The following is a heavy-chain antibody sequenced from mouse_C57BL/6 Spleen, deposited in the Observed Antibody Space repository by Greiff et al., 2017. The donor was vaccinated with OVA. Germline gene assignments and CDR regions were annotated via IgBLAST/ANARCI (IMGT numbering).Heavy chain of an antibody. V-gene: IGHV1-80*01. J-gene: IGHJ2*01. CDR2: IYPGDGDT. D-gene: IGHD1-1*01. CDR3: AREETTVVPGYFDY. Sequence: QVQLQQSGAELVKPGASVKISCKASGYAFSSYWMNWVKQRPGKGLEWIGQIYPGDGDTNYNGKFKGKATLTADKSSSTAYMQLSSLTSEDSAVYFCAREETTVVPGYFDYWGQGTTLTVSS. CDR1: GYAFSSYW.